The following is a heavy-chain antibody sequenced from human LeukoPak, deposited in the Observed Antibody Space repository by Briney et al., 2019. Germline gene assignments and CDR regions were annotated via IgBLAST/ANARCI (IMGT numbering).Heavy chain of an antibody. CDR2: ISNDGSNK. CDR1: GFTFSSYG. D-gene: IGHD1-26*01. CDR3: AKETGRWELE. V-gene: IGHV3-30*18. J-gene: IGHJ4*02. Sequence: GGSLRLSCAASGFTFSSYGIHWVRQAPGKGLEWGAVISNDGSNKYYADSVKGRFTISRDNSKNTLYLQMNSLRAEDTAVYYCAKETGRWELEWGQGTLVTVSS.